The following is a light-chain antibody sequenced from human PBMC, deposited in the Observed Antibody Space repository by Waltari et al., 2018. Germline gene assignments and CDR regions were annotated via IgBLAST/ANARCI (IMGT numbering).Light chain of an antibody. CDR1: QSIRSF. CDR2: DTF. CDR3: RQSRDTPRT. V-gene: IGKV1-39*01. Sequence: DIRLTQSPSSLSASAGDRVTITCRASQSIRSFLNWYQQKPGKAPKLLIYDTFNLQTGVPPRFSGSGSGTDFTLTINSLQPDDFATYYCRQSRDTPRTFGQGTKVEIK. J-gene: IGKJ1*01.